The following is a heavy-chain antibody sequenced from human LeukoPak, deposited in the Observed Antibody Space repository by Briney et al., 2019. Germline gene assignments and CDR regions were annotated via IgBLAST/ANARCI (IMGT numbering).Heavy chain of an antibody. Sequence: SETLSLTCTVSGGSISSGNYYWSWIRQPAGKGLEWIGHIYTSGTTNYNPSLKSRVTISVDTSKNQLSLKLSSVTAADTAVYYCARNKGRYGSGRVHFDPWGQGTLVTVSS. J-gene: IGHJ5*02. V-gene: IGHV4-61*09. D-gene: IGHD3-10*01. CDR1: GGSISSGNYY. CDR2: IYTSGTT. CDR3: ARNKGRYGSGRVHFDP.